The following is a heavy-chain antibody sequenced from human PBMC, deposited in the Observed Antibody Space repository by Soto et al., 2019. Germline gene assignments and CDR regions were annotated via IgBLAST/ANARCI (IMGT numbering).Heavy chain of an antibody. Sequence: SVKVSCKASGCTFSSYAISWVRQAPGQGLEWMGGIIPIFGTANYAQKFQGRVTITADESTSTAYMELSSLRSEDTAVYYCATYYGDRSYYYYGMDVWGQGTTVTVSS. CDR3: ATYYGDRSYYYYGMDV. V-gene: IGHV1-69*13. CDR1: GCTFSSYA. J-gene: IGHJ6*02. D-gene: IGHD4-17*01. CDR2: IIPIFGTA.